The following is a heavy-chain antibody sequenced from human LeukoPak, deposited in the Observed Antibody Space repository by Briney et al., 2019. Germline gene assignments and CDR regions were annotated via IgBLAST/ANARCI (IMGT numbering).Heavy chain of an antibody. D-gene: IGHD3-10*01. CDR2: ISYDGSNK. V-gene: IGHV3-30-3*01. J-gene: IGHJ3*02. Sequence: RGSLRLSCAASGFTFSSYAMHWVRQAPGKGLEWVAVISYDGSNKYYADSVKGRFTISRDNSKNTLYLQMNSLRAEDTAVYYCARSREGSGAFDIWGQGTMVTVSS. CDR1: GFTFSSYA. CDR3: ARSREGSGAFDI.